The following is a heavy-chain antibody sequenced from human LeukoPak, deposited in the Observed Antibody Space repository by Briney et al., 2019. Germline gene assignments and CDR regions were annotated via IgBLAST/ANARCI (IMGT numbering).Heavy chain of an antibody. Sequence: SETLSLTCTVSGGSISSSSYYWGWIRQPPGKGLEWIGSIYYSGSTYYNPSLKSRVTISVDTSKNQFSLKLSSVTAADTAVYYCARGDCSGGSCYLFDYWGQGALVTVSS. J-gene: IGHJ4*02. CDR2: IYYSGST. V-gene: IGHV4-39*01. CDR1: GGSISSSSYY. CDR3: ARGDCSGGSCYLFDY. D-gene: IGHD2-15*01.